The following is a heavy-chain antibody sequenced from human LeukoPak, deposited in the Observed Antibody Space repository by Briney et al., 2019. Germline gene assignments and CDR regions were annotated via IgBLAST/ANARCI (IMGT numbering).Heavy chain of an antibody. J-gene: IGHJ4*02. Sequence: GGSLRLSCAASGFTVSSNYMSWVRQAPGKGLEWVAVISYDGSNKYYADSVKGRFTISRDNSKNTLYLQMNSLRAEDTAVYYCAKDNGYSYGNLDYWGQGTLVTVSS. V-gene: IGHV3-30*18. CDR2: ISYDGSNK. CDR1: GFTVSSNY. CDR3: AKDNGYSYGNLDY. D-gene: IGHD5-18*01.